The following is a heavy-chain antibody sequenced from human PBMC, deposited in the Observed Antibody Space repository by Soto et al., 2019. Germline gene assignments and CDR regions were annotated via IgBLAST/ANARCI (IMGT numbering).Heavy chain of an antibody. CDR3: ARVGDSGCDDFDY. Sequence: SETLSLTCTVSGGSISSYYWSWIRQPPGKGLEWIGYIYYSGSTNYNPSLKSRVTISVDTSKNQFSLKLSSVTAADTAVYYCARVGDSGCDDFDYWGQGTLVTVSS. CDR1: GGSISSYY. J-gene: IGHJ4*02. D-gene: IGHD5-12*01. CDR2: IYYSGST. V-gene: IGHV4-59*01.